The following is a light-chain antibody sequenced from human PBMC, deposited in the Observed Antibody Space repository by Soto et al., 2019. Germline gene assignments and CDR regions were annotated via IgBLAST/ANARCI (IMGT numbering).Light chain of an antibody. J-gene: IGKJ1*01. CDR2: DAS. CDR3: QQYNSYWK. Sequence: DIQMTQSPSTLSASVGDRFTITCRASQSIGTWLAWYQQKPGKAPKLLIYDASSLESGVPSRFSGSGSGTEFTLTISSLQPDDFATYYCQQYNSYWKFGQGTKVDIK. V-gene: IGKV1-5*01. CDR1: QSIGTW.